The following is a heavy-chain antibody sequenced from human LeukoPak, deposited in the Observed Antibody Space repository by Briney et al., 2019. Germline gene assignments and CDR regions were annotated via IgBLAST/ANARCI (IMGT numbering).Heavy chain of an antibody. CDR1: GFTFSIYA. V-gene: IGHV3-23*01. Sequence: GGSLRLSCAASGFTFSIYAMSWVRQAPGRGLEWVSGISGSSSHTLDADSVRGRFIISRDNTRNALYLHMNSLRAEDTALYYCAKEGDYSNAAPEWGFDSWGQGTLVTVSS. CDR2: ISGSSSHT. J-gene: IGHJ4*02. CDR3: AKEGDYSNAAPEWGFDS. D-gene: IGHD4-17*01.